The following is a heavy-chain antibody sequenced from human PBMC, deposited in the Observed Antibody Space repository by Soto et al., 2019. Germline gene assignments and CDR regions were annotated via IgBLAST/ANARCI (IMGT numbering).Heavy chain of an antibody. J-gene: IGHJ6*02. Sequence: PGGSLRLSCAASGFTFSSYGMHWVRQAPGKGLEWVAVISYDGSNKYYADSVKGRFTISRDNSKNTLYLQMNSLRAEDTAVYYCAKDRESFWVYGMDVWGQGTTVTVSS. V-gene: IGHV3-30*18. CDR3: AKDRESFWVYGMDV. D-gene: IGHD3-16*01. CDR1: GFTFSSYG. CDR2: ISYDGSNK.